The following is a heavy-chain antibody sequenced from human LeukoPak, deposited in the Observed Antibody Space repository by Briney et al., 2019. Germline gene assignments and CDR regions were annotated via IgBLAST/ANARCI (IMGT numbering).Heavy chain of an antibody. CDR1: GFTFSSYA. D-gene: IGHD2-15*01. Sequence: PGGSLRLSCAASGFTFSSYAMSWVRQAPGKGLEWVSAISGSGGSTYYADSVKGRFTISRDNSKNTLYVHMNSLTAEDTAIYYCVKGQVVLGYWGQGTPVTVSS. V-gene: IGHV3-23*01. J-gene: IGHJ4*02. CDR2: ISGSGGST. CDR3: VKGQVVLGY.